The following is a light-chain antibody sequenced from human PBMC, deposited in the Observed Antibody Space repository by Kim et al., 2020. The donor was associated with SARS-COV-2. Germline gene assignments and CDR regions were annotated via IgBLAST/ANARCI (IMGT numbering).Light chain of an antibody. CDR2: DTS. J-gene: IGKJ4*01. CDR3: QEYNNWPALS. Sequence: SPGERATLSCRASHSVSSNLAWYQQKPGQAPSLLIYDTSIRASGIPARFSGSGSGTEFTLTISSRQSEDFAVYYCQEYNNWPALSFGGGTKVDIK. CDR1: HSVSSN. V-gene: IGKV3D-15*01.